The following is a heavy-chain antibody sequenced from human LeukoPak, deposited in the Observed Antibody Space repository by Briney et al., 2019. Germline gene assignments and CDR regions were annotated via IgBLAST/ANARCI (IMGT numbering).Heavy chain of an antibody. CDR2: ISGDGDSR. J-gene: IGHJ3*01. V-gene: IGHV3-23*01. Sequence: GGSLRLSCVVSGFTFRGYAMSWVRQAPGKGLEWVSAISGDGDSRYFPDSRFTISRDNSKNALYLQMDSLRAEDTAVYYCAKRDGEMATNPDGAFDLWGQGTMVTVSS. CDR3: AKRDGEMATNPDGAFDL. CDR1: GFTFRGYA. D-gene: IGHD5-24*01.